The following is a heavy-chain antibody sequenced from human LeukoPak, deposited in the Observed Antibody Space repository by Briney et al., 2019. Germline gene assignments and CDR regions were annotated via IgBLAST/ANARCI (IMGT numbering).Heavy chain of an antibody. CDR1: GFTFSSYS. CDR2: ISSSSSYR. D-gene: IGHD3-3*01. V-gene: IGHV3-21*01. J-gene: IGHJ4*02. CDR3: AREADTYYDFWSGYYVPDY. Sequence: GGSLRLSCAASGFTFSSYSMNWVRQAPGKGLEWVSSISSSSSYRYYADSVKGRFTISRDNAKNSLYLQMNSLRAEDTAVYYCAREADTYYDFWSGYYVPDYWGQGTLVTVSS.